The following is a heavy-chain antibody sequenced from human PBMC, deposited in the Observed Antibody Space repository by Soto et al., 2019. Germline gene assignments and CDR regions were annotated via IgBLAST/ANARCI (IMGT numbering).Heavy chain of an antibody. CDR2: IIPLFATA. CDR3: AAIRLGELSSIDY. V-gene: IGHV1-69*12. Sequence: QVQLVQSGTEVKKPGSSVKVSCTASGATFSTYAISWVRQAPGQGLEWMGGIIPLFATADYAQNFQGRVAITADESTRTAYMELNSLTSEDTAVYYCAAIRLGELSSIDYWGQGTLVTVSS. CDR1: GATFSTYA. D-gene: IGHD3-16*02. J-gene: IGHJ4*02.